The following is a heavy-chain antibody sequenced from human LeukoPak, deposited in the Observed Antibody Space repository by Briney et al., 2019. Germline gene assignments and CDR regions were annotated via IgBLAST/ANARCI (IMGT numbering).Heavy chain of an antibody. CDR1: DVSIFRSNW. J-gene: IGHJ6*03. CDR2: ISPSGST. CDR3: ARGPGGFWSGDWDYYYYYMDV. D-gene: IGHD3-3*01. Sequence: SETLSLTCDDSDVSIFRSNWWSWVRRPPGKGLFWIGQISPSGSTNYSPSLKSRVTILVDKSKTQFSLTLTSVTAADTAVYYCARGPGGFWSGDWDYYYYYMDVWGKGTTVTVSS. V-gene: IGHV4-4*02.